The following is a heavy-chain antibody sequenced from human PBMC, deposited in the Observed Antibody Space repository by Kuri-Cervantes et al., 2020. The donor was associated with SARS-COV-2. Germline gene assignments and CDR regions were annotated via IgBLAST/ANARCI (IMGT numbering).Heavy chain of an antibody. D-gene: IGHD5-18*01. CDR2: ISSSSSTI. Sequence: GESLKISCAASGFTFSSYSMNWVRQAPGKGLEWVSYISSSSSTIYCADSVKGRFTISRDNAKNSLYLQMNSLRAEDTAVYYCARGYSYGYAVLDAFDIWGQGTMVTVSS. V-gene: IGHV3-48*01. CDR1: GFTFSSYS. CDR3: ARGYSYGYAVLDAFDI. J-gene: IGHJ3*02.